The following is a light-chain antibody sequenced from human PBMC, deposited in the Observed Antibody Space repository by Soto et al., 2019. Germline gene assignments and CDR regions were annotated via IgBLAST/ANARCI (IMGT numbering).Light chain of an antibody. Sequence: DVVMTQSPLSLPVTLGQPASISCRSSQSLVHSAGNTYLSWFQQRPGQSPRRLIYKVSDRDSGVPDRFSGSGSGTDFTLKISGVAAEDVGIDWRMQCTQWPRTFGGGTKVEIK. CDR2: KVS. V-gene: IGKV2-30*02. J-gene: IGKJ4*01. CDR1: QSLVHSAGNTY. CDR3: MQCTQWPRT.